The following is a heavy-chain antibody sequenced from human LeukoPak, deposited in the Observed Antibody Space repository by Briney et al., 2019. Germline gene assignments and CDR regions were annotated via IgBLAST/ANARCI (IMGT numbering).Heavy chain of an antibody. CDR1: GFTFSNYG. D-gene: IGHD6-13*01. Sequence: AGGSLRLSCAASGFTFSNYGMHWVRQAPGKGLDWVAVIWYDGSYKYYADSVKGRFTISRDNSKNTLYLQMNSLRAEDTAVYYCAKVVQYTASTGTGLAYWGQGTLVTVSS. CDR3: AKVVQYTASTGTGLAY. CDR2: IWYDGSYK. V-gene: IGHV3-33*06. J-gene: IGHJ4*02.